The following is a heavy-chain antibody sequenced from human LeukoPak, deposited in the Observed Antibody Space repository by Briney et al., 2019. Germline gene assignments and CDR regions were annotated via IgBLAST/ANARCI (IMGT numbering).Heavy chain of an antibody. CDR1: GGSISSYY. Sequence: PSETLSLTCTVSGGSISSYYWRWIRQPAGKGLEWIGRIYTSGSTNYNPSLKSRVTMSVDTSKNQFSLKLSSVTAADTAVYYCARDGWRGYCSSTSCYLDKNVPHWFDPWGQGTLVTVSS. CDR2: IYTSGST. CDR3: ARDGWRGYCSSTSCYLDKNVPHWFDP. D-gene: IGHD2-2*01. V-gene: IGHV4-4*07. J-gene: IGHJ5*02.